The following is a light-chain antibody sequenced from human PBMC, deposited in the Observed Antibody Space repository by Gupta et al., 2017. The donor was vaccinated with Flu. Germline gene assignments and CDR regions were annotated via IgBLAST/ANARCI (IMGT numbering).Light chain of an antibody. V-gene: IGKV1-39*01. Sequence: EIMMTQSPSSLSASVGDRATIACRSSQSIGTYIEWYQQKEGKAPKLLIYASSSLQPVVPSMFSGSGAGTDSTLIISSLQPDDFATYYYQQNDSTPLTFGGGTKLEFK. CDR1: QSIGTY. J-gene: IGKJ4*02. CDR3: QQNDSTPLT. CDR2: ASS.